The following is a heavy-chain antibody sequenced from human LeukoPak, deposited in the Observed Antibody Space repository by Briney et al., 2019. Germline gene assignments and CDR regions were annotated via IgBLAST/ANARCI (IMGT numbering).Heavy chain of an antibody. V-gene: IGHV5-51*01. J-gene: IGHJ4*02. D-gene: IGHD3-9*01. CDR2: IYPGDSDT. CDR3: ARRYHDILTGYSKYYFDY. CDR1: GYSFTSYW. Sequence: GESLKISCKGFGYSFTSYWIGWVRQMPGKGLEWMGIIYPGDSDTRYSPSFQGQVTISADKSISTAYLQWSSLKASDTAMYYCARRYHDILTGYSKYYFDYWGQGTLVTVSS.